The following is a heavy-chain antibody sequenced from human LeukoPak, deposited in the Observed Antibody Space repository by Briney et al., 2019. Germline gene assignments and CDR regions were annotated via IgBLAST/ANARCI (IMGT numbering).Heavy chain of an antibody. D-gene: IGHD1-26*01. CDR2: IYYSGST. CDR1: GGSISSGDYY. J-gene: IGHJ4*02. CDR3: ARLPYGATVPTYFDY. V-gene: IGHV4-30-4*01. Sequence: PSQNLSLTCTVSGGSISSGDYYWSWIRQPPGKGLEWIGYIYYSGSTYYDPSLKSRVTISVDTSKNQFSLKLSSVTAADTAVYYCARLPYGATVPTYFDYWGQGNLVTVSS.